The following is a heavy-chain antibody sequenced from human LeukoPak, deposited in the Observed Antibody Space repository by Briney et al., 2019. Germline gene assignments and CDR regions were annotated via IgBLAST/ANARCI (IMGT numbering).Heavy chain of an antibody. CDR2: ISHSGST. J-gene: IGHJ4*02. Sequence: SETLSLTCAVYGGSFSGYYWSWIRQPPGKGLEWIGEISHSGSTNYNPSLKSRVTISVDTSKNQFSLKLSSVTAAVTAVYYCARGRSDWNYVVDYWGQGTLVTVSS. CDR3: ARGRSDWNYVVDY. V-gene: IGHV4-34*01. D-gene: IGHD1-7*01. CDR1: GGSFSGYY.